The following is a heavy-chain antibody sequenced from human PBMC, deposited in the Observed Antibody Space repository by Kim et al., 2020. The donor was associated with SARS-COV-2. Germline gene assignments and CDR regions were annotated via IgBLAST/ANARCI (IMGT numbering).Heavy chain of an antibody. CDR1: GGSISSTTYY. CDR3: VRDRRRVPTGPLFDS. D-gene: IGHD2-8*02. CDR2: MSDSGTT. Sequence: SETLSLTCSVSGGSISSTTYYWGWIRQPPGKGLEWIGSMSDSGTTYYNPSHTSRAAISLDTSKNQFSLNLISVTAADSAIYYCVRDRRRVPTGPLFDSWGQGSLVTVTS. J-gene: IGHJ4*02. V-gene: IGHV4-39*07.